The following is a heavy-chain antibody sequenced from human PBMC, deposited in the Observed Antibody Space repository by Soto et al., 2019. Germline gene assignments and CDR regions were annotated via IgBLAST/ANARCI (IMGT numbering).Heavy chain of an antibody. Sequence: QVQLVQSGAEVKKPGSSVKVSCKASGGTFSSYAISWVRQAPGQGLEWMGGIIPIFGTANYAQKFQGRVTITADESTSTAYLELSSLRSEDTAVYYCARVNTPLTGTTGWFDPWGQGTLVTVSS. J-gene: IGHJ5*02. CDR1: GGTFSSYA. D-gene: IGHD1-7*01. CDR3: ARVNTPLTGTTGWFDP. V-gene: IGHV1-69*01. CDR2: IIPIFGTA.